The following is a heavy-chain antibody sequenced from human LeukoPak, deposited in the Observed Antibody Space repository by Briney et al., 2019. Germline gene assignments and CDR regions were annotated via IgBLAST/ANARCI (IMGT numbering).Heavy chain of an antibody. Sequence: GGSLRLSCAASGFTFSSYAMSWVRQAPGKGLEWVSAISGSGGSTYYADSVKGRFTISRDNSKNTLYLQMNSLRAEDTAVYYCAKGPSRGFYSSGWYDLGGWFDLWGQGTLVTVSS. CDR1: GFTFSSYA. V-gene: IGHV3-23*01. CDR3: AKGPSRGFYSSGWYDLGGWFDL. CDR2: ISGSGGST. D-gene: IGHD6-19*01. J-gene: IGHJ5*02.